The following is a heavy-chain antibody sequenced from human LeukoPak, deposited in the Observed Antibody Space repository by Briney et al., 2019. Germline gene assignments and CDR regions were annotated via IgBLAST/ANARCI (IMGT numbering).Heavy chain of an antibody. V-gene: IGHV4-31*03. CDR3: ARHLSGSYYSDFDY. CDR1: GGSISSGGYY. J-gene: IGHJ4*02. CDR2: IYYSGST. Sequence: SETLSLTCTVSGGSISSGGYYWSWIRQHPGKGLEWIGYIYYSGSTNYNPSLKSRVTISVDTSKNQFSLKLSSVTAADTAVYYCARHLSGSYYSDFDYWGQGTLVTVS. D-gene: IGHD1-26*01.